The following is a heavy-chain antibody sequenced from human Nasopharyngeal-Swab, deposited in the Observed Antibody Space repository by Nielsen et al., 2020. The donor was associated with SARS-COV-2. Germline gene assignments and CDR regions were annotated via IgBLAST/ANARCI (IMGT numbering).Heavy chain of an antibody. CDR3: TTVMVRGVRPGH. CDR1: GFTFSNAW. V-gene: IGHV3-15*01. CDR2: IKSKTDGGTT. D-gene: IGHD3-10*01. J-gene: IGHJ4*02. Sequence: GGSLRLSCVASGFTFSNAWMSWVRQAPGKGLEWVGRIKSKTDGGTTDYAAPVKGRFTISRDDSKNTMYLQMNSLKTEDTAVYYCTTVMVRGVRPGHWGQGTLVTVSS.